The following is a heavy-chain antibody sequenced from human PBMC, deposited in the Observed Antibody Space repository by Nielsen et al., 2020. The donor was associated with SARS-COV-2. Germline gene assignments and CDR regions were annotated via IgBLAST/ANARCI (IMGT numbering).Heavy chain of an antibody. CDR3: ARAPSFGYSSGWSFDY. V-gene: IGHV4-59*01. J-gene: IGHJ4*02. CDR2: IYYSGST. Sequence: SETLSLTCTVSGCSISSYYWSWIRQPPGKGLEWIGYIYYSGSTNYNPSLKSRVTISVYTSKNQFSLKLSSVTAADTAVYYCARAPSFGYSSGWSFDYWGQGTLVTVSS. D-gene: IGHD6-19*01. CDR1: GCSISSYY.